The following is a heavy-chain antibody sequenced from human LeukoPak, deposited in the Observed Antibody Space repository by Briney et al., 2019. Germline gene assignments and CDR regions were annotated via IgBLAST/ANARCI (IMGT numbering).Heavy chain of an antibody. CDR3: AKVPAPPHYYDSSGYNY. J-gene: IGHJ4*02. D-gene: IGHD3-22*01. Sequence: GGSLRLSCAASGFTFSSYAMSWVRQAPGKGLEWVSAISGSGGSTYYADSVKGRFTISRDNSKNTLYLQMNSLRAEDTAVYYCAKVPAPPHYYDSSGYNYWGQGTLVTVSS. CDR2: ISGSGGST. V-gene: IGHV3-23*01. CDR1: GFTFSSYA.